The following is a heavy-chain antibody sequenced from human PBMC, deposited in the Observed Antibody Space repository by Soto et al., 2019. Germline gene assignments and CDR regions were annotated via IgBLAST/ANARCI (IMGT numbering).Heavy chain of an antibody. V-gene: IGHV1-69*13. J-gene: IGHJ6*02. CDR2: IIPIFGTA. CDR1: GGTFSSYA. Sequence: SVKVSCKASGGTFSSYAISWVRQAPGQGLEWMGGIIPIFGTANYAQKFQGRVTITADESTSTAYMELSSPRSEDTAVYYCARARLTMIVVASYYYYGMDVWGQGTTVTVSS. D-gene: IGHD3-22*01. CDR3: ARARLTMIVVASYYYYGMDV.